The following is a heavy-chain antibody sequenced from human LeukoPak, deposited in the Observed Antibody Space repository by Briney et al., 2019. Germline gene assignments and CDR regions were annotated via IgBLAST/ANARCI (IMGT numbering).Heavy chain of an antibody. D-gene: IGHD3-3*01. J-gene: IGHJ3*02. Sequence: GGSLRLSCAASGFTLCSYWMSWVGQAPGKGLEGVANIKQDGSEKYYVDSVKGRFTISRGNAKNSLYLQMNSLRAEDTAVYYCARVGLGITIFGVVKNAFDIWGQGTMVTVSS. CDR3: ARVGLGITIFGVVKNAFDI. CDR2: IKQDGSEK. V-gene: IGHV3-7*01. CDR1: GFTLCSYW.